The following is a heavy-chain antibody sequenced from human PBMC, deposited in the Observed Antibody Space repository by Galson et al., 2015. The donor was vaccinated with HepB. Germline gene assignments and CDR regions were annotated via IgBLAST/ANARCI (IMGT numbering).Heavy chain of an antibody. CDR2: ISYDGSNK. CDR1: GFTFSSYG. D-gene: IGHD6-19*01. CDR3: AKAVAGAFDY. V-gene: IGHV3-30*18. J-gene: IGHJ4*02. Sequence: SLRLSCAASGFTFSSYGMHWVRQAPGKGLEWVAVISYDGSNKYYADSVKGRFTISRDNSKNTLYLQMNSLRAEDTAVYYCAKAVAGAFDYWGQGTLVTVSS.